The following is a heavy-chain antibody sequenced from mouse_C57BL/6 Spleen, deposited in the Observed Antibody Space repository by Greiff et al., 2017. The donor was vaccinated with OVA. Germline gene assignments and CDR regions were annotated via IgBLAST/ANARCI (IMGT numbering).Heavy chain of an antibody. CDR3: TRDSSGYLCAY. V-gene: IGHV14-4*01. CDR2: IDPENGDT. CDR1: GFNIKDDY. Sequence: EVQRVESGAELVRPGASVKLSCTASGFNIKDDYMHWVKQRPEQGLEWIGWIDPENGDTEYASKFQGKATITADTSSNTAYLQRSSLTSEDTAVYYCTRDSSGYLCAYWGQGTLVTVSA. J-gene: IGHJ3*01. D-gene: IGHD3-2*02.